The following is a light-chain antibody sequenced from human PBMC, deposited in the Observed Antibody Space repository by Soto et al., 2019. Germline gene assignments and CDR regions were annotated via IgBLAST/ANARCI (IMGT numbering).Light chain of an antibody. Sequence: QSVLTQPASVSGSPGQSITISCTGTSSDVGSYNYVSWYQQHPGEAPKLMSYEVSDRPSGISRRFSGSKSGNAASLTISGLQTEEAADYYCSSYTSSSTLFGTGTKVTVL. V-gene: IGLV2-14*01. CDR3: SSYTSSSTL. CDR2: EVS. CDR1: SSDVGSYNY. J-gene: IGLJ1*01.